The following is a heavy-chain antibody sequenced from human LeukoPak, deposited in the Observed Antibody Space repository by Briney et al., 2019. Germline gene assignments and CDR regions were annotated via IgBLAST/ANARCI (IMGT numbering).Heavy chain of an antibody. CDR1: GGSISSGGYY. J-gene: IGHJ6*03. CDR3: ARDAGSHYDFWSGSPVDYYYYMDV. D-gene: IGHD3-3*01. Sequence: SETLSLTCTVSGGSISSGGYYWSWIRQPPGKGLEWIGYIYYSGITNYNPSLKSRVTISVDTSKNQFSLKLSSVTAADTAVYYCARDAGSHYDFWSGSPVDYYYYMDVWGKGTTVTVSS. CDR2: IYYSGIT. V-gene: IGHV4-61*08.